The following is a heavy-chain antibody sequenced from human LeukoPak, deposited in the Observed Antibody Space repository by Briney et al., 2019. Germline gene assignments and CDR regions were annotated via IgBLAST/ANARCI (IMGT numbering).Heavy chain of an antibody. CDR3: ARRSTNWYADY. Sequence: GESLKISCKGSGYSFTTYWIVWVRQMPGQGLEWMGVIYPGDSDTRYSPSFQGQVTISADKSFSTAYLQWSSLKASDTAMYYCARRSTNWYADYWGQGTLVTVSS. J-gene: IGHJ4*02. V-gene: IGHV5-51*01. CDR2: IYPGDSDT. CDR1: GYSFTTYW. D-gene: IGHD6-13*01.